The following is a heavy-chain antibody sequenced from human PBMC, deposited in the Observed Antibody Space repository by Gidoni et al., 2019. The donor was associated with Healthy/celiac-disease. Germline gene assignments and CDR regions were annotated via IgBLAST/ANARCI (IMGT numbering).Heavy chain of an antibody. V-gene: IGHV4-34*01. J-gene: IGHJ3*02. CDR1: GGSFSGYY. CDR2: INHSGST. Sequence: QVQLQQWGAGLLKPSETLSLTCAVYGGSFSGYYWSWIRQPPGKGLEWIGEINHSGSTNYNPSLKSRVTISVDTSKNQFSLKLSSVTAADTAVYYCARAMGYCSGGSCYFPSFDIWGQGTMVTVSS. CDR3: ARAMGYCSGGSCYFPSFDI. D-gene: IGHD2-15*01.